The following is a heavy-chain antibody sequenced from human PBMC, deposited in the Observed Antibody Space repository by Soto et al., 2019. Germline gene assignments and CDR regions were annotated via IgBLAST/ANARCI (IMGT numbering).Heavy chain of an antibody. CDR1: GGSISSSSYY. CDR2: IYYSGST. V-gene: IGHV4-39*07. Sequence: PSETLSLTCTVSGGSISSSSYYWGWIRQPPGKGLEWIGSIYYSGSTYYNPSLKSRVTISVDTSKNQFSLKLSSVTAADTAVYYCARVGYDSSGYYSTFDYWGQGTLVTVSS. J-gene: IGHJ4*02. CDR3: ARVGYDSSGYYSTFDY. D-gene: IGHD3-22*01.